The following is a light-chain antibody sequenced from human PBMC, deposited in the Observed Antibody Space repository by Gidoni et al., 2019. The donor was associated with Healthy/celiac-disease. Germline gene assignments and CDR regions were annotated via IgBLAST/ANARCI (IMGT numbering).Light chain of an antibody. CDR1: QSVSSSY. V-gene: IGKV3-20*01. CDR3: QQYGSSPT. CDR2: GAS. J-gene: IGKJ1*01. Sequence: IVLTQSPGPLSLSPGERATLSCRASQSVSSSYLAWYQQTPGQAPRLLIYGASSRATGIPDRFSGSASGTYFTLTISRLEPEDFAVYYCQQYGSSPTFGQGTKVEIK.